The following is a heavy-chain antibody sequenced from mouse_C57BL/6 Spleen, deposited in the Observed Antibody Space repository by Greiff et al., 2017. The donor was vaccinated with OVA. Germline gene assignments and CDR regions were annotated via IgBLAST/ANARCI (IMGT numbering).Heavy chain of an antibody. CDR1: GFSLTSYG. CDR2: IWSGGST. J-gene: IGHJ4*01. D-gene: IGHD2-1*01. Sequence: VHLVESGPGLVQPSQSLSITCTVSGFSLTSYGVHWVRQSPGKGLEWLGVIWSGGSTDYNAAFISRLSISKDNSKSQVFFKMNSLQADDTAIYYCARSYGNYVNYAMDYWGQGTSVTVSS. CDR3: ARSYGNYVNYAMDY. V-gene: IGHV2-2*01.